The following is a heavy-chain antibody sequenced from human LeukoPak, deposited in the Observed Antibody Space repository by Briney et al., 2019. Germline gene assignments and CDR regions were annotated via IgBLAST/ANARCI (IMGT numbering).Heavy chain of an antibody. CDR1: GYSFTSYW. J-gene: IGHJ6*02. CDR2: IYPGDSDT. D-gene: IGHD2-21*02. CDR3: ARHGVAYCGGDCYPPYYYYGMDV. V-gene: IGHV5-51*01. Sequence: GESLQISCQGSGYSFTSYWIGWVRQMPGKGLEWMGIIYPGDSDTRYSPSFQGQVTISADKSISTAYLQWSSLKASDTAMYYCARHGVAYCGGDCYPPYYYYGMDVWGQGTTVTVSS.